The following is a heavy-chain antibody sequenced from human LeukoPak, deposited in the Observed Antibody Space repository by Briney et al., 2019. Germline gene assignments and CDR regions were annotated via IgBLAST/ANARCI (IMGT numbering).Heavy chain of an antibody. D-gene: IGHD3-22*01. CDR3: AKDYYDSSGYYHRYYCYYMDV. J-gene: IGHJ6*03. V-gene: IGHV3-30*18. CDR1: GFTFSSYG. Sequence: GGSLRLSCAASGFTFSSYGMHWVRQAPGKGLEWVAVISYDGSNKYYADSVKGRFTISRDNSKNTLYLQMNSLRAEDTAVYYCAKDYYDSSGYYHRYYCYYMDVWGKGTTVTVSS. CDR2: ISYDGSNK.